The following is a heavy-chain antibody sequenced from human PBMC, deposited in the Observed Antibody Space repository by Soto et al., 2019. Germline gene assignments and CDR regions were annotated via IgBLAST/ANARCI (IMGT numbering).Heavy chain of an antibody. CDR1: GGTFSSYA. J-gene: IGHJ6*02. D-gene: IGHD2-15*01. Sequence: QVQLVQSGAEVKKPGSSVKVSCKASGGTFSSYAISWVRQAPGQGLEWMGGIIPIFGTANYAQKFKGRVTITADESTSTAYMELSSLRSEDTAVYYCARDIVVVVAATPYYYGMDVWGQGTMVTVSS. CDR3: ARDIVVVVAATPYYYGMDV. CDR2: IIPIFGTA. V-gene: IGHV1-69*01.